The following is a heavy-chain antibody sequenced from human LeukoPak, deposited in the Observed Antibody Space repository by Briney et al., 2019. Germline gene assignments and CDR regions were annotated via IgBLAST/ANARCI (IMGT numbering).Heavy chain of an antibody. CDR1: GFTFSTYA. CDR3: ATRCSSTSCYDGWGY. CDR2: IKQDGSEK. D-gene: IGHD2-2*01. V-gene: IGHV3-7*01. J-gene: IGHJ4*02. Sequence: GGSLRLSCAASGFTFSTYAMSWVRQAPGKGLEWVANIKQDGSEKYYVDSVKDRFTISRDNAKNSLYLQMNSLRAEDTAVYYCATRCSSTSCYDGWGYWGQGTLVTVSS.